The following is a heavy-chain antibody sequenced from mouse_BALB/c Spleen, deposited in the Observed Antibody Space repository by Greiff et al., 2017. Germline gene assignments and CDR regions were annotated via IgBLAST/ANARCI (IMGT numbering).Heavy chain of an antibody. CDR3: AKFPCITTVEWHMDD. CDR1: GYSITSDYA. V-gene: IGHV3-2*02. CDR2: ISYSGST. Sequence: EVQRVESGPGLVKPSQSLSLTCTVTGYSITSDYAWNWIRQFPGNKLEWMGYISYSGSTSYNPSLKSRISITRDTSKNQFFLQLNSVTTEDTATYYCAKFPCITTVEWHMDDWGQGTSVTVSS. D-gene: IGHD1-1*01. J-gene: IGHJ4*01.